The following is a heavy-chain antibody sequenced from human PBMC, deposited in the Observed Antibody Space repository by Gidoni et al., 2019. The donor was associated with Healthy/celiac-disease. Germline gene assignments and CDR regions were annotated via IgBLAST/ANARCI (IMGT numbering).Heavy chain of an antibody. CDR3: ARGRGGSYYFGIGWFDP. J-gene: IGHJ5*02. D-gene: IGHD1-26*01. CDR2: INHSGST. Sequence: QAPPQQSGAGLSHPPDTLPPPPAVHGASSSGYYWRWIRQPPGKGLAWIGEINHSGSTTYNPSLKSRVTISVDTSKNQFSLKLSSVTAADTAVYYCARGRGGSYYFGIGWFDPWGQGTLVTVSS. CDR1: GASSSGYY. V-gene: IGHV4-34*01.